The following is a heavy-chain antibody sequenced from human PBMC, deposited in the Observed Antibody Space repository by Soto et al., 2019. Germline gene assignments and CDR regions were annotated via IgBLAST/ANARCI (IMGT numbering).Heavy chain of an antibody. V-gene: IGHV6-1*01. D-gene: IGHD1-26*01. Sequence: QTLSLTCDISGDSVSSSSVTWNWIRQSPSRGLEWLGRTYYRSRWYNDYAESVKSRIIINPDTSKNQFSLHLNSVTPDDTAVYYCVRLIGNSWLDFWGQGTLVTVSP. CDR1: GDSVSSSSVT. CDR2: TYYRSRWYN. J-gene: IGHJ5*01. CDR3: VRLIGNSWLDF.